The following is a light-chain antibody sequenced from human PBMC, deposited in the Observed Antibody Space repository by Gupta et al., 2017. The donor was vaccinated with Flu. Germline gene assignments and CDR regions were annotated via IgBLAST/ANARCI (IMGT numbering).Light chain of an antibody. CDR3: QQYNSYSG. J-gene: IGKJ1*01. Sequence: VGDRVTITCRASQSISSWLAWYQQKPGKAPKLLIYNASSLESGVPSRFSGSGSGTEFTLTISSLQPDDFATYYCQQYNSYSGFGQGTKVEIK. V-gene: IGKV1-5*03. CDR1: QSISSW. CDR2: NAS.